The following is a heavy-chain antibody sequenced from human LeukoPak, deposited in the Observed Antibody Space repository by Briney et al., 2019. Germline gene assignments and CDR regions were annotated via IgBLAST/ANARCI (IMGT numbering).Heavy chain of an antibody. CDR3: AREMVEDYGDYYYYYMDV. CDR1: GDSVSSNSAA. J-gene: IGHJ6*03. V-gene: IGHV6-1*01. Sequence: SQTLSLTCAISGDSVSSNSAAWNWIRQSPSRGLEWLGRTYYRSKWYNDYAVSVKSRITTNPDTSKNQFSLQLNSVTPEDTAVYYCAREMVEDYGDYYYYYMDVWGKGTTVTVSS. CDR2: TYYRSKWYN. D-gene: IGHD4-17*01.